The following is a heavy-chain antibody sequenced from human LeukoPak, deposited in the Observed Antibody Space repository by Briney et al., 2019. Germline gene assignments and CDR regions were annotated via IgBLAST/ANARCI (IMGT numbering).Heavy chain of an antibody. V-gene: IGHV3-30*18. CDR1: GFTFSSYG. CDR3: AKLSSPPRGGKNTRLAVAGNIY. D-gene: IGHD6-19*01. CDR2: ISYDGSNK. J-gene: IGHJ4*02. Sequence: PGGSLRLSCAASGFTFSSYGMHWVRQAPGKGLEWGAVISYDGSNKYYADSVKGRFTISRDNSKNTLYLQMNSLRVEDTAVYYCAKLSSPPRGGKNTRLAVAGNIYWGQGTLVTVSS.